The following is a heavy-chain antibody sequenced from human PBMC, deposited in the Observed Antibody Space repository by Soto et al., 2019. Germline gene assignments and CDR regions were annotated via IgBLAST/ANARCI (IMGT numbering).Heavy chain of an antibody. CDR2: IYYSGST. J-gene: IGHJ4*02. D-gene: IGHD5-12*01. V-gene: IGHV4-31*03. Sequence: PSETLSLTCTFSCGSIISGGYYWSWIRQHPGKGLEWIGYIYYSGSTYYNPSLKSRVTISVDTSKNQFSLKLSSVTAADTAVYYCARVGKMATIFDYWGQGTLVTVSS. CDR1: CGSIISGGYY. CDR3: ARVGKMATIFDY.